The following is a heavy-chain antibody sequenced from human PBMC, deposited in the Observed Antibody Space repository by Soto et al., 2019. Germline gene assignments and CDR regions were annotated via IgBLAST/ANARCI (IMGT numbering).Heavy chain of an antibody. Sequence: GGSLRLSCAASGFTFSSYWMHWVRQAPGKGLVWVSRINSDGSSTSYADSVKGRFTISRDNAKNTLYLQMNSLRAEDTAVYYCARDGPTYYDFWSGDDAFDIWGQGTMVTVSS. CDR3: ARDGPTYYDFWSGDDAFDI. J-gene: IGHJ3*02. CDR2: INSDGSST. V-gene: IGHV3-74*01. D-gene: IGHD3-3*01. CDR1: GFTFSSYW.